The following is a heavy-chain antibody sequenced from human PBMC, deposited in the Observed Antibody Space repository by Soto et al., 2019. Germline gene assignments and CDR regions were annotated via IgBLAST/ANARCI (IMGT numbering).Heavy chain of an antibody. CDR3: AGQNSSLLVEF. V-gene: IGHV3-11*01. CDR1: GFTFSDYY. Sequence: PVGSLILSCAASGFTFSDYYMNWIRQAPGKGLEWVSYISSGAITIYYADSVKRRFTISRGNAKNSLYLQMNSLRAEYMAVYYCAGQNSSLLVEFWGHGTLVPVS. CDR2: ISSGAITI. D-gene: IGHD6-6*01. J-gene: IGHJ4*01.